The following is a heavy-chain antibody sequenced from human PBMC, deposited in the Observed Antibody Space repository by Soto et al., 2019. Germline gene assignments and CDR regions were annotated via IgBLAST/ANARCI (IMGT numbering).Heavy chain of an antibody. Sequence: SETLSLTCTVSGGSISNYYWSWLRQSPGKAPEWIGYIYHAGNTHYNPSLESRVTISLDMSKNQFSLRLNSVTAADTAVYYCARVSTTGWFDPWGQGTLVTVSS. CDR1: GGSISNYY. CDR2: IYHAGNT. CDR3: ARVSTTGWFDP. V-gene: IGHV4-59*12. D-gene: IGHD2-2*01. J-gene: IGHJ5*02.